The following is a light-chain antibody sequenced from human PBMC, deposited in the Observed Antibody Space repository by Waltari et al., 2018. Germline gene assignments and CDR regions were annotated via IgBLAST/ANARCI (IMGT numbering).Light chain of an antibody. CDR2: GAT. J-gene: IGKJ2*01. CDR3: QQSSAIPYT. CDR1: QSISTF. Sequence: DIQMTQSPSSLSASVGDRVTITCRAGQSISTFLNWYQQKPGKVLNLLIHGATGLQSGVPSRFSGSGSGTDFTLTISSLQPEDFATYYCQQSSAIPYTFGQGTKVDVK. V-gene: IGKV1-39*01.